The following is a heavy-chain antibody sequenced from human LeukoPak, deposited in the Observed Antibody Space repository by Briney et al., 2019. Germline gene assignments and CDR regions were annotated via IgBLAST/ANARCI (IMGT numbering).Heavy chain of an antibody. Sequence: SVKVSCKASGGTFSSYAISWVRQAPGQGLEWMGGIIPIFGTANYAQKFQGRVTITADESTSTAYMELSSLRSEDTAVYYCARGRSIAARRDYYYGMDVWGQGTTVTVSS. CDR2: IIPIFGTA. V-gene: IGHV1-69*13. CDR1: GGTFSSYA. D-gene: IGHD6-6*01. J-gene: IGHJ6*02. CDR3: ARGRSIAARRDYYYGMDV.